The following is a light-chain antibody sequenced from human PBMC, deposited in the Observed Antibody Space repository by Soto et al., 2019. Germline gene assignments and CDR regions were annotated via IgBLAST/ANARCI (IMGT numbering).Light chain of an antibody. Sequence: IQLTQSPSSLSASVGDRVTITCRASQGISNFLAWYQQKPGKAPKLLIYAASTLQSGVPSRFSGSGSGTDFTLTISRLEPEDFAVYYCQQYGRSGTFGQGTKVDIK. V-gene: IGKV1-9*01. CDR1: QGISNF. CDR2: AAS. J-gene: IGKJ1*01. CDR3: QQYGRSGT.